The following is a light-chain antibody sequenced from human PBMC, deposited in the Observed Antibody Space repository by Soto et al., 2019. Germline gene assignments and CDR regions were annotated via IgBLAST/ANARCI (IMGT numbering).Light chain of an antibody. J-gene: IGLJ1*01. CDR1: SSDVGGYNC. CDR3: SSYTSSSTL. V-gene: IGLV2-14*01. Sequence: QSALTQPACVSLSPGQTITISCTGTSSDVGGYNCVSWYQQHPGKAPKLMIYAVTDRPSGVSSRFSGSKSGNTASLTISGLQAEDEADYYCSSYTSSSTLFGTGTKVTVL. CDR2: AVT.